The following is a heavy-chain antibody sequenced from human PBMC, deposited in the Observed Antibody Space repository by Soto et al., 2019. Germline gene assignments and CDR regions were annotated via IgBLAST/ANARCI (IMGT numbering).Heavy chain of an antibody. D-gene: IGHD2-15*01. J-gene: IGHJ6*03. Sequence: ASVKVSCEVCGYTLTDLSMHWVRQAPDKGLEWMGGFDPEDGETIYAQKFQGRVTMTEDTSTDTAYMELSSLRSEDTAVYYCARVVAATHTGYYYYMDVWGKGTTVTVSS. V-gene: IGHV1-24*01. CDR3: ARVVAATHTGYYYYMDV. CDR1: GYTLTDLS. CDR2: FDPEDGET.